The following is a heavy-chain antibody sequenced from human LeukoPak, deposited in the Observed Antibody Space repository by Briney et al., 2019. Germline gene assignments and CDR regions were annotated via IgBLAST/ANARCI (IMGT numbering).Heavy chain of an antibody. V-gene: IGHV1-2*02. D-gene: IGHD6-13*01. J-gene: IGHJ5*02. CDR3: ARGIGYSSSWTYNWFDP. Sequence: GASVKVSCKASGYTFTSYGISWVRQAPGQGLEWMGWINPNSGGTNYAQKFQGRVTMTRDTSISTAYMELSRLRSDDTAVYYCARGIGYSSSWTYNWFDPWGQGTLVTVSS. CDR2: INPNSGGT. CDR1: GYTFTSYG.